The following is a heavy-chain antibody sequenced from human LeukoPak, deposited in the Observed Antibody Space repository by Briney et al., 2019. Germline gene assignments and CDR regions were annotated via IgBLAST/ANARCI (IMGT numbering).Heavy chain of an antibody. Sequence: GGSLRLSCAASGFTVSNNYMSWVRQAPGKGLEWVSFIYNTGDIYYADSVRGRLTISRDNSKNTLYLQMHSLRADDTAVYYCAKWYCNSANCYYDYWGQGTLVTVSS. V-gene: IGHV3-53*01. CDR1: GFTVSNNY. CDR2: IYNTGDI. J-gene: IGHJ4*02. CDR3: AKWYCNSANCYYDY. D-gene: IGHD2-2*01.